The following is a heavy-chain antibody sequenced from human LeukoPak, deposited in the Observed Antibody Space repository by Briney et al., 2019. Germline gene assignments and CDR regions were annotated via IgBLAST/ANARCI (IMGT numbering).Heavy chain of an antibody. CDR1: GFTFSSYG. V-gene: IGHV3-30*03. Sequence: GGSLRLSCAASGFTFSSYGMHWVRQAPGKGLEWVAVISYDGSNKYYADSVKGRFTISRDNSKNTLYLQMDSLRAEDTAVYYCARVVYSGSWGYFDYWGQGILVTVSS. CDR3: ARVVYSGSWGYFDY. J-gene: IGHJ4*02. CDR2: ISYDGSNK. D-gene: IGHD3-10*01.